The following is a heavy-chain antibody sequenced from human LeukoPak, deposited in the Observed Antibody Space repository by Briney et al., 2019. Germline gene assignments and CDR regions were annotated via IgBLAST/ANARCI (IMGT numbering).Heavy chain of an antibody. J-gene: IGHJ4*02. CDR3: AKGTYSSGWYDY. CDR1: GFTFSSYG. D-gene: IGHD6-19*01. CDR2: IRYDGSNK. V-gene: IGHV3-30*02. Sequence: GGSLRLSCAASGFTFSSYGMHWVRQAPGKGLEWVAFIRYDGSNKYYADSVKGRFTISGDNSKNTLYLQMNSLRAEDTAVYYCAKGTYSSGWYDYWGQGTLVTVSS.